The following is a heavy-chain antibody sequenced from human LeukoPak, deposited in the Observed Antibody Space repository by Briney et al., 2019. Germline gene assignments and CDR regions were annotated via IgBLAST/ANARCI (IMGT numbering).Heavy chain of an antibody. V-gene: IGHV4-39*01. Sequence: PSETLSLTCSVSGGSISGTSIYCGWIRQPPGKRMGLVGCIYYSGATYYSPSLRSRVIISVDTSRNQFSLKLTSVTAADTAVYYCARSSAAEGPTHNWFGPWGQGILVTVPS. J-gene: IGHJ5*02. CDR3: ARSSAAEGPTHNWFGP. CDR2: IYYSGAT. CDR1: GGSISGTSIY. D-gene: IGHD6-13*01.